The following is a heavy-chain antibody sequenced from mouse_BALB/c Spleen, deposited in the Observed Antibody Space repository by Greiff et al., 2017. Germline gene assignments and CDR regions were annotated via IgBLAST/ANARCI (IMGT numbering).Heavy chain of an antibody. J-gene: IGHJ4*01. V-gene: IGHV1S34*01. CDR3: ARGADGYAMDY. Sequence: LVKTGASVKISCKASGYSFTGYYMHWVKQSHGKSLEWIGYISCYNGATSYNQKFKGKATFTVDTSSSTAYMQFNGLTSEDSAVYYCARGADGYAMDYWGQGTSVTVSS. CDR1: GYSFTGYY. CDR2: ISCYNGAT.